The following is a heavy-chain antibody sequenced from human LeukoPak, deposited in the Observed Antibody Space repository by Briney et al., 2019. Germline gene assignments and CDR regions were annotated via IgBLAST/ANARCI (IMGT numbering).Heavy chain of an antibody. J-gene: IGHJ4*02. CDR1: GDFVSTSSAA. CDR3: ARDGSYFDV. CDR2: TYYRSKWYN. V-gene: IGHV6-1*01. Sequence: SQTLSLTCAISGDFVSTSSAAWNWIRQSPSRGLEWLGRTYYRSKWYNDFALSVKRRITINPDTSKNQFSLQLNSVTPEDTAVYYCARDGSYFDVWGQGILVTVSS.